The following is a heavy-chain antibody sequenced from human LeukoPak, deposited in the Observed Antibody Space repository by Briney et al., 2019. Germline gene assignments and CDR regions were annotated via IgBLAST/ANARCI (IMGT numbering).Heavy chain of an antibody. D-gene: IGHD6-19*01. J-gene: IGHJ4*02. CDR2: ISGSGGST. V-gene: IGHV3-23*01. CDR3: AKDNGGWYLVVFDY. CDR1: GGSFSGYY. Sequence: ETLSLTCAVYGGSFSGYYWSWVRQAPGKGLELVSAISGSGGSTYYADSVKGRFTISRDNSKNTLYLQMNSLRAEDTAVYYCAKDNGGWYLVVFDYWGQGTLVTVSS.